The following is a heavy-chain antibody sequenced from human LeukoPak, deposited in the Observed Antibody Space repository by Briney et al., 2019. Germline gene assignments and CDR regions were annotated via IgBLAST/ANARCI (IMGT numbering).Heavy chain of an antibody. Sequence: SETLSLTCTVSGYSISSGYYWGWIRQPPGKGLEWIGSIYHSGSTYYNPSLKSRVTISVDTSKNQFSLKLSSVTAADTAVYYYASAVVAAIEFWGQGTLVTVSS. D-gene: IGHD2-15*01. CDR1: GYSISSGYY. V-gene: IGHV4-38-2*02. J-gene: IGHJ4*02. CDR2: IYHSGST. CDR3: ASAVVAAIEF.